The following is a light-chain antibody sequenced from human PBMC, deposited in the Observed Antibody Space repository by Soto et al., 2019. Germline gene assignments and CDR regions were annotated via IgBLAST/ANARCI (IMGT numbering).Light chain of an antibody. CDR3: SSYAANFWV. CDR2: EVD. CDR1: SSDVGGYNY. J-gene: IGLJ3*02. Sequence: QSVLTQPPSASGAPGQSVTITCTGTSSDVGGYNYVSWYQQHPSKAPKLMISEVDKRPSGVADRFSGSKSGNTASLSVSGLEAEDEADYYCSSYAANFWVVCGGTELTVL. V-gene: IGLV2-8*01.